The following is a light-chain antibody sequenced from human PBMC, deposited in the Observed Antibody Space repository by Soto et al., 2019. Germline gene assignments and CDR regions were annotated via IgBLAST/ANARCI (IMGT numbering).Light chain of an antibody. Sequence: QSVLTQPRSVSGSPGQSVTISCTGTSSDVGGYYYVSWYQQHPGKAPKVMIYDVSKRPSGVPDRFSGSKSGNTASLTLSGLQAEDEADYYCCSFAGTYTPSHVFGTGTKVTVL. CDR3: CSFAGTYTPSHV. J-gene: IGLJ1*01. CDR1: SSDVGGYYY. CDR2: DVS. V-gene: IGLV2-11*01.